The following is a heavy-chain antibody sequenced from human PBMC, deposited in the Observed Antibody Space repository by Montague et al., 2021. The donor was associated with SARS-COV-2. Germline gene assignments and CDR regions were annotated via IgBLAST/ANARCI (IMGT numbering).Heavy chain of an antibody. J-gene: IGHJ4*02. CDR3: ARVISRQNNIVVVGLYYFDY. D-gene: IGHD2-15*01. V-gene: IGHV4-39*07. Sequence: SETLSLTCTVSGASISSSSYYWGWIRQPPGKGLEWIGSIDYSGSTYYNPSLKSRVTISVDTSKNQFSLKLSSVTAADTAVYYCARVISRQNNIVVVGLYYFDYWGQGTLVTVSS. CDR1: GASISSSSYY. CDR2: IDYSGST.